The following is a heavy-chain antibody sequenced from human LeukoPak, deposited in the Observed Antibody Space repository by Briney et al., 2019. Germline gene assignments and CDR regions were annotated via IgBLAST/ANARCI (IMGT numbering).Heavy chain of an antibody. CDR3: ARHGGSWTFVY. J-gene: IGHJ4*02. Sequence: SETLSLTCTISGGSIGSYYWTWIRQPPGKGLEWIGYIDYSGSTNFNPSFKSRVTMSVDTSKNQFSLKLSSVTAADTAVYFCARHGGSWTFVYWGQGTLVTVSS. V-gene: IGHV4-59*08. D-gene: IGHD6-13*01. CDR2: IDYSGST. CDR1: GGSIGSYY.